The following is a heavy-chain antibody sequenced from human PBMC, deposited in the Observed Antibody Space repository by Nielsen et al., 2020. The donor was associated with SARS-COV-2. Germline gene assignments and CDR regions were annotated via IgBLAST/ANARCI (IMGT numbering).Heavy chain of an antibody. J-gene: IGHJ6*02. V-gene: IGHV1-2*02. CDR3: ARDSMTPYYYYGMDV. CDR1: GYTFTGYY. CDR2: INPNSGGT. D-gene: IGHD2-15*01. Sequence: ASVKVSCKASGYTFTGYYMHWVRQALGQGLEWMGWINPNSGGTNYAQKFQGRVTMTRDTSISTAYMELSRLRSDDTAVYYCARDSMTPYYYYGMDVWGQGTTVTVSS.